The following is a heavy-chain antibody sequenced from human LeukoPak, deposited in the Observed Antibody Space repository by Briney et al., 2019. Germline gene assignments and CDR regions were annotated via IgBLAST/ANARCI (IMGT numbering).Heavy chain of an antibody. CDR2: ISATGNT. Sequence: SQTLSLTCTVSGDSLSSGSYHWTWIRQPAGKGLEWIGRISATGNTKYNPSLRSRVTLSVDKFKNQFSLRLSSVTAADTAVYFCARDSGSYYKTWGQGTLVTVSS. V-gene: IGHV4-61*02. J-gene: IGHJ5*02. CDR3: ARDSGSYYKT. CDR1: GDSLSSGSYH. D-gene: IGHD1-26*01.